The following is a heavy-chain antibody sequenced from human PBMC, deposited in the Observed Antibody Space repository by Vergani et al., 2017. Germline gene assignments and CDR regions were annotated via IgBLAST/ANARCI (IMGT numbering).Heavy chain of an antibody. D-gene: IGHD3-22*01. V-gene: IGHV3-7*03. Sequence: EVQLVESGGGLVQPGGSLRLSCAASGFTFSSYWMSWVRQAPGKGLEWVANIKQDGSEKYYVDSVKGRFTISRDNAKNSLYLQMNSLRAEDTAVYYCARSFRRPDFRYYDSSGYYDHYFDYWGQGTLVTVSS. CDR2: IKQDGSEK. CDR1: GFTFSSYW. CDR3: ARSFRRPDFRYYDSSGYYDHYFDY. J-gene: IGHJ4*02.